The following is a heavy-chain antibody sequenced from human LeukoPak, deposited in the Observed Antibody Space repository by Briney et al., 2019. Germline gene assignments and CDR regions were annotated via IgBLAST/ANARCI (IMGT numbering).Heavy chain of an antibody. V-gene: IGHV4-38-2*02. CDR2: MYHTGST. J-gene: IGHJ3*02. D-gene: IGHD2-2*01. CDR1: GYSMSSGYY. Sequence: SETLSLTCTVSGYSMSSGYYWGWIRQPPERGLEWIGSMYHTGSTYYNPSLKSRVAISVDTSKNQFYLKLSSVTAADTAVYYCASFPPHIVVVPAASAFDIWGQGTMVTVSS. CDR3: ASFPPHIVVVPAASAFDI.